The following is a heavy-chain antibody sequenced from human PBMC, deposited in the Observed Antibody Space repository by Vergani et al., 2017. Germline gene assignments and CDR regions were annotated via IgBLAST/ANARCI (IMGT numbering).Heavy chain of an antibody. J-gene: IGHJ6*02. D-gene: IGHD1-26*01. CDR3: ASYSGGYDYYGMDV. CDR2: FSGSGGST. Sequence: EVQLVESGGGLVQPGRSLRLSCAASGFTFSRYWMSWVRQAPGKGLEWVLAFSGSGGSTYYADSVKGRFTISRDNSKNTLYLQMNSLRAEDTAVYYCASYSGGYDYYGMDVWGQGTTVTVSS. CDR1: GFTFSRYW. V-gene: IGHV3-23*04.